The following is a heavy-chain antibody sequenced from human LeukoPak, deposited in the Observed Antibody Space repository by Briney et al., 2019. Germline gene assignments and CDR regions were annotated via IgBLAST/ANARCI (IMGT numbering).Heavy chain of an antibody. D-gene: IGHD3-10*01. CDR1: GLTVSSNY. Sequence: GGSLRLSCAASGLTVSSNYMSWVRQAPGKGLEWVSVIYSGGSTYYADSVRGRFTISRDNSKNTLYLQMNSLRAEDTAVYYCARGGGYGSGSYYYDYWGQGTLVTVSS. V-gene: IGHV3-53*01. CDR3: ARGGGYGSGSYYYDY. J-gene: IGHJ4*02. CDR2: IYSGGST.